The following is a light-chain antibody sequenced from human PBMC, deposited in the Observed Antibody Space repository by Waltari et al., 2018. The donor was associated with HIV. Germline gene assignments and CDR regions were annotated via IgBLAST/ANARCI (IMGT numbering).Light chain of an antibody. J-gene: IGKJ2*01. CDR3: QQYNIRPRGNT. CDR1: QGVGSN. V-gene: IGKV3-15*01. Sequence: DIVMTQSPAILSVSPGERVTLSCRASQGVGSNLAWYQQKVGQAPRLLIYGAATRAAEIPVRFSGSGSGTDFTLTIDSLQSEDFATYYCQQYNIRPRGNTFGQGTSCRSN. CDR2: GAA.